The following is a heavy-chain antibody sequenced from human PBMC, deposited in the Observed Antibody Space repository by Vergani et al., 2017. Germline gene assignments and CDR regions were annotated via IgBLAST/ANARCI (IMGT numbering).Heavy chain of an antibody. CDR2: ISSSGSTI. Sequence: EVQLVESGGGLVQPGGSLRLSCAASGFTFSSYEMNWVRQAPGKGLEWVSYISSSGSTIYYADSVKGRFTISRDNAKNSLYLQMNSLRAEDTAVYYCAREAAVAGISDAFDIWGQWTMVTVSS. V-gene: IGHV3-48*03. CDR1: GFTFSSYE. J-gene: IGHJ3*02. D-gene: IGHD6-19*01. CDR3: AREAAVAGISDAFDI.